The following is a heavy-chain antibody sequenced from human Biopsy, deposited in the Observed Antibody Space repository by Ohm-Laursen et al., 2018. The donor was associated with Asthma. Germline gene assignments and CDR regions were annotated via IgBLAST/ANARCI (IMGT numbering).Heavy chain of an antibody. Sequence: GASVKVSCKVSGDSFSNYAISWVRQAPGQGLEGMGGLIPVLGTPDHAQMFEGRVTITADESTSTAYMELSSLSSEDTAVYYCARGYSGSDRIVYYYSGLEVWGQGTTVTVSS. CDR2: LIPVLGTP. CDR1: GDSFSNYA. V-gene: IGHV1-69*13. J-gene: IGHJ6*02. CDR3: ARGYSGSDRIVYYYSGLEV. D-gene: IGHD5-12*01.